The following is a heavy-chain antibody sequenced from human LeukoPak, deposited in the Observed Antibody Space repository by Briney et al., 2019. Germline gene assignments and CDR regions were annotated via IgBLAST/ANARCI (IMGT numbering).Heavy chain of an antibody. J-gene: IGHJ6*03. V-gene: IGHV4-30-4*08. CDR2: IYYSGST. D-gene: IGHD3-3*01. CDR3: ARDRDFWSGSGVDYMDV. CDR1: GGSISSGDYY. Sequence: PSQTLSLTCTVSGGSISSGDYYWSWLRQPPGKGLEWIGYIYYSGSTYYNPSLKSRVTISVDTSKNQFSLKLSSVTAADTAVYYCARDRDFWSGSGVDYMDVWGKGTTVTVSS.